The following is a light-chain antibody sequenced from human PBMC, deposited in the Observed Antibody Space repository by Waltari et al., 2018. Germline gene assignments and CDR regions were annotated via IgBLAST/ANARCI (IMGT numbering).Light chain of an antibody. V-gene: IGKV3-11*01. J-gene: IGKJ1*01. CDR1: QSVSVY. CDR3: QQRTDRPPVT. CDR2: YAS. Sequence: EVVLTQSPATLSLSTGERATLPCRASQSVSVYLAWYQQKPGQAPTPLIYYASDRATGVPARFSGSGSGTDFTLTIRSLEPEDFAVYYCQQRTDRPPVTFGEGTRVEMK.